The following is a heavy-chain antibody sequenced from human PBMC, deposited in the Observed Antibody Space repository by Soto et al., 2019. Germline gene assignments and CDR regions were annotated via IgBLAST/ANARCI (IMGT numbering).Heavy chain of an antibody. CDR2: IYYSGST. D-gene: IGHD1-1*01. Sequence: SETLSLTCTVSGGSISSGGYYWSWIRQHPGKGLEWIGYIYYSGSTYYNPSLKSRVMMSVDTSKKQFSLKLRSVTAADTAVYYCVRDGTKTLRDWFDPWGQGISVTVSS. CDR1: GGSISSGGYY. V-gene: IGHV4-31*03. J-gene: IGHJ5*02. CDR3: VRDGTKTLRDWFDP.